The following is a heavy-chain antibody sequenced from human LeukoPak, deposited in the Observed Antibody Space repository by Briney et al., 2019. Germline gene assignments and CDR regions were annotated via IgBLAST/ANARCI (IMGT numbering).Heavy chain of an antibody. CDR1: GGSISSYY. CDR3: ARELGHCSSTSCPYYYYYMDV. V-gene: IGHV4-59*01. CDR2: IYYSGST. D-gene: IGHD2-2*01. J-gene: IGHJ6*03. Sequence: SETLSLTCTVSGGSISSYYWSWIRQPPGKGLEWIGYIYYSGSTNYNPSLKSRVTISVDTSKNQFSLKLSSVTAADTAVYYCARELGHCSSTSCPYYYYYMDVWGKGTTVTVSS.